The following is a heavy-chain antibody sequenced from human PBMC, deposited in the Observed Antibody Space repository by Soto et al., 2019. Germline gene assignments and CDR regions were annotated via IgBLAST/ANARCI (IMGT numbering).Heavy chain of an antibody. CDR1: GFTFSSYW. CDR2: IKQDGSEK. CDR3: ARDRAARPAGMDV. Sequence: GGSLRLSCAASGFTFSSYWMSWVRQAPGKGLEWVANIKQDGSEKYYVDSVKGRFTISRDNAKNSLYLQMNSLRAEDTAVYYCARDRAARPAGMDVWGQGTTVTVSS. J-gene: IGHJ6*02. V-gene: IGHV3-7*05. D-gene: IGHD6-6*01.